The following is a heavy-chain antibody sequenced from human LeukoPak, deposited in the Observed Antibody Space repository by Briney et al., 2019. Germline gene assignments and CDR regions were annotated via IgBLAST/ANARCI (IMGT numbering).Heavy chain of an antibody. CDR2: IKQDGSEK. CDR1: GFTFSNYW. V-gene: IGHV3-7*01. Sequence: GGSLRLSCAASGFTFSNYWMSWVRQASGKGLEWVANIKQDGSEKYYVDSVKGRFTISRDNAKNSLYLQMNSLRAEDTAVYYCARWGMVMSFDYWGQGTLVTVSS. D-gene: IGHD3-16*01. CDR3: ARWGMVMSFDY. J-gene: IGHJ4*02.